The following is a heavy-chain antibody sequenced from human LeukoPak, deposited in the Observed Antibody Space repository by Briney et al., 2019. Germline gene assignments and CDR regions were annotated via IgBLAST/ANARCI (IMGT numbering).Heavy chain of an antibody. CDR3: ARDYCTSTSCFDY. Sequence: GGSLRLSCAASGFTFNNYGMHYVRQAPGKGLEWVAVISDDGRNKNYADSVKGRFTISRDNSKNTLYLQMSSLRAEDTAVYYCARDYCTSTSCFDYWGQGTLVTVSS. CDR2: ISDDGRNK. D-gene: IGHD2-2*01. J-gene: IGHJ4*02. V-gene: IGHV3-30*03. CDR1: GFTFNNYG.